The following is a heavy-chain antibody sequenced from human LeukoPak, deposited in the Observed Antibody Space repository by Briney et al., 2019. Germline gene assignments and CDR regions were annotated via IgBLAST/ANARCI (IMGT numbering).Heavy chain of an antibody. CDR1: GFTFSSYG. V-gene: IGHV3-30*02. CDR2: IRYDGSNK. Sequence: GGSLRLSCAASGFTFSSYGMHWVRQAPGKGLEWVAFIRYDGSNKYYADSVKGRFTISRDNSKNTLYLQMNSLRAEDTAVYYCAKGRRGFDIAARLLWGQGTLVTVSS. CDR3: AKGRRGFDIAARLL. D-gene: IGHD6-6*01. J-gene: IGHJ4*02.